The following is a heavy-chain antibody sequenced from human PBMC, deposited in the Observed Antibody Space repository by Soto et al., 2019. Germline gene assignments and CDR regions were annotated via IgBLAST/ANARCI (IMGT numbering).Heavy chain of an antibody. D-gene: IGHD4-4*01. CDR2: ISSSSSYI. Sequence: PGGSLRLSCAASGFTFSSYSMNWVRQAPGKGLEWVSSISSSSSYIYYADSVKGRFTISRDNAKNSLYLQMNSLRAEDTAVYYCARDPMTVHHLHDGMDVWGQGTTVTVSS. CDR3: ARDPMTVHHLHDGMDV. V-gene: IGHV3-21*01. CDR1: GFTFSSYS. J-gene: IGHJ6*02.